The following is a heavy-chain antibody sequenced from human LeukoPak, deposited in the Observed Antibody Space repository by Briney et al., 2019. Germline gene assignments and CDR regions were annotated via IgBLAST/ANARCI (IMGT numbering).Heavy chain of an antibody. Sequence: SGGSLRLSCAASGFTFSSYEMNWVRQAPGKGLEWVSYISSSGSTIYYADSVKGRFTISRDNAKNSLYLQMNSLRAEDTAVYYCAKELSIYYYGSGPFDYWGQGTLVTVSS. CDR2: ISSSGSTI. V-gene: IGHV3-48*03. J-gene: IGHJ4*02. CDR3: AKELSIYYYGSGPFDY. CDR1: GFTFSSYE. D-gene: IGHD3-10*01.